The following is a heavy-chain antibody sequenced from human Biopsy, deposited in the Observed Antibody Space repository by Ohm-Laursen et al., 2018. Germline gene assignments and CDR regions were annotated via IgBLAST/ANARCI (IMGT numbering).Heavy chain of an antibody. CDR1: GFTFNDYA. D-gene: IGHD6-19*01. CDR2: ISWNSNNI. V-gene: IGHV3-9*01. J-gene: IGHJ4*02. CDR3: AKDTFADLREPSGWYGVDY. Sequence: SLRLSCAASGFTFNDYAMHWVRQAPGKGLEWVSGISWNSNNIVYADSVKGRFTISRDNARNSLYLQIKSLRTEDTAFYYCAKDTFADLREPSGWYGVDYWGQGTMFTVSS.